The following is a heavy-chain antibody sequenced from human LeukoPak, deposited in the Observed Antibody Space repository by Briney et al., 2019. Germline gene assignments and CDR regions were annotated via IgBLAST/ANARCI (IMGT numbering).Heavy chain of an antibody. D-gene: IGHD3-3*01. CDR2: IYSGGST. CDR3: ARYDFWSGSPGPNYYGMDV. CDR1: GFTVSSNY. V-gene: IGHV3-53*04. J-gene: IGHJ6*02. Sequence: GGSLRLSCAASGFTVSSNYMSGGRQAPGKGLEWGSGIYSGGSTYYADSVKGRFTISRHNSKNTLYLQMNSLRAEDTAVYYCARYDFWSGSPGPNYYGMDVWGQGTTVTVSS.